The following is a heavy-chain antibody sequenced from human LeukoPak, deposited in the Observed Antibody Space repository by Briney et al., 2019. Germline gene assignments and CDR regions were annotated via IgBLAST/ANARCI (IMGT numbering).Heavy chain of an antibody. D-gene: IGHD6-19*01. CDR3: ARDLRSYSSGWEPLDY. V-gene: IGHV4-39*07. CDR2: ISSSGSP. Sequence: SETLSLTCIVSGGSIGRSNFYWNWVRQPPGKGLEWIGSISSSGSPYYNPSLKSRVTRSVDTSNNQFSLKVTSVTAADTAVYYCARDLRSYSSGWEPLDYWGQGTLVTVSS. J-gene: IGHJ4*02. CDR1: GGSIGRSNFY.